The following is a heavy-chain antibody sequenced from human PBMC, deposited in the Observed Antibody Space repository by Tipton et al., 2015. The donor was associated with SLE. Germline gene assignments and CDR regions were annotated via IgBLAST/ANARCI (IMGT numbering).Heavy chain of an antibody. CDR3: ARPYYYDSSGYYFDY. Sequence: SLRLSCAASGFTFDDYAMHWVRQAPGKGLEWVSGISWNSGSIGYADSVKGRFAISRDNAKNTLYLQMNSLRAEDTAVYYCARPYYYDSSGYYFDYWGQGTLVTVSS. V-gene: IGHV3-9*01. CDR1: GFTFDDYA. J-gene: IGHJ4*02. CDR2: ISWNSGSI. D-gene: IGHD3-22*01.